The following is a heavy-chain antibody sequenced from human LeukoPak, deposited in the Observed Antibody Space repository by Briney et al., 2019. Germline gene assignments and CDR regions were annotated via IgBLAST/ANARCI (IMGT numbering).Heavy chain of an antibody. CDR1: GGTFSSYA. CDR2: IIPIFGPA. CDR3: ARDDRLWGGNPNMDV. V-gene: IGHV1-69*05. D-gene: IGHD4-23*01. J-gene: IGHJ6*03. Sequence: SVKVSCKASGGTFSSYAISWVRQAPGQGLEWMGRIIPIFGPANYPQNFQGRVTISTDKSTTTVYMELSSLRFDDTAVYYCARDDRLWGGNPNMDVWGKGTTVTVS.